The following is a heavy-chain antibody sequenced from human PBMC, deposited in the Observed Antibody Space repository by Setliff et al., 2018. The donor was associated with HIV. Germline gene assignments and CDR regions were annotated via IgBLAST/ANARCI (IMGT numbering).Heavy chain of an antibody. Sequence: PSETLSLTCTVSGGSISSSSYYWGWIRQPPGKGLEWIANIFYSGSSYYNPSLKSRVTISVDTSKQQFSLKLTSLTAADTAVYYCARRVVTIFGVAHQAPGYMDVWGKGTTVTVSS. D-gene: IGHD3-3*01. V-gene: IGHV4-39*07. CDR2: IFYSGSS. J-gene: IGHJ6*03. CDR1: GGSISSSSYY. CDR3: ARRVVTIFGVAHQAPGYMDV.